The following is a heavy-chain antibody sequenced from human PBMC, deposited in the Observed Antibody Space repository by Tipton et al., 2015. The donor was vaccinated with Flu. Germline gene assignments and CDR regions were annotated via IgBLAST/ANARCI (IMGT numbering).Heavy chain of an antibody. CDR1: GFSFSNYA. Sequence: SLRLSCAVSGFSFSNYAMHWVRQASGKGPEWVAFTEHDGSNEYYADSVTGRFTVSRDNAKNTLYLQMNSLRAEDTAAYYCARDRTTFDIWGHGTMVTVSS. CDR3: ARDRTTFDI. J-gene: IGHJ3*02. CDR2: TEHDGSNE. V-gene: IGHV3-30*12.